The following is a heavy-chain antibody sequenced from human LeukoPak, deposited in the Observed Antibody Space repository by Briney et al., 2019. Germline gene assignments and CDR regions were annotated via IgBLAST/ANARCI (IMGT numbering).Heavy chain of an antibody. CDR2: IKRIIDGGTT. CDR1: GFTSSNTW. J-gene: IGHJ4*02. V-gene: IGHV3-15*01. D-gene: IGHD4-17*01. CDR3: AAQGGSGDLRY. Sequence: GGSLRPSRAASGFTSSNTWMNWARQAPGEGLEWVGRIKRIIDGGTTDYAAPVKGRFTVSRDDSINTLYLQMSSPKTEDTAVYYCAAQGGSGDLRYWGQGALVTVSS.